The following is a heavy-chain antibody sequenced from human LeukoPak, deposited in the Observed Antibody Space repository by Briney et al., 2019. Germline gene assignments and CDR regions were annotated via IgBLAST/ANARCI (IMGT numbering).Heavy chain of an antibody. CDR3: ARGDGPWSYLIDY. D-gene: IGHD3-10*01. J-gene: IGHJ4*02. CDR2: MSHDGSNI. Sequence: GGSLRLSCAASGFILNNYAIHWVRRAPGQGLKWLTLMSHDGSNIRYLDSVEGRFTISRDNSKNTVYLEMNSLRDEDTAMYYCARGDGPWSYLIDYWGQGTLVTVSS. CDR1: GFILNNYA. V-gene: IGHV3-30*04.